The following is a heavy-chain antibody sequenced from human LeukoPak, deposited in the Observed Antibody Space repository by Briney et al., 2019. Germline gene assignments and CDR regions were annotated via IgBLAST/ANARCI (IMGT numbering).Heavy chain of an antibody. J-gene: IGHJ4*02. CDR3: ARHETGPYFDY. D-gene: IGHD1-1*01. Sequence: GESLKISCKGSGYSLTSYWIGWVRQMPGKGLECMGIIYPGDSDTRYSPSFQGQVTISADRSISTAYLQWSSLKASDTAMYYCARHETGPYFDYWGQGTLVTVSS. CDR1: GYSLTSYW. CDR2: IYPGDSDT. V-gene: IGHV5-51*01.